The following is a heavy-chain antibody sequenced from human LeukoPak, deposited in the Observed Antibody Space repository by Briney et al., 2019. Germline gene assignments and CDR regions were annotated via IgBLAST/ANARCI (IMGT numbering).Heavy chain of an antibody. J-gene: IGHJ4*02. CDR1: GFTFGSHW. D-gene: IGHD1-26*01. V-gene: IGHV3-7*01. Sequence: GGSLRLSCAASGFTFGSHWMTWLRQAPGKGLEWVAKMNQDGSEKYYADSVKGRFIISRDNAKNSLFLQMSSLRADDTAVYYCVTSIVGVTWDYWGQGTLVTVSS. CDR2: MNQDGSEK. CDR3: VTSIVGVTWDY.